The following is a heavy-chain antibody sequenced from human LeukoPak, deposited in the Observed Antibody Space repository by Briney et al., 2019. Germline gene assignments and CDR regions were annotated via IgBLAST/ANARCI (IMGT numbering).Heavy chain of an antibody. CDR1: GFTFSTYA. J-gene: IGHJ4*02. Sequence: AGGSLRLSCAASGFTFSTYAMHWVRQAPGKGLEYVSAISNDGGSTYYADSVKGRFTISRDNPKNTLYLQMGSLRAEDMAVYYCARDYYGSGSYFLDYWGQGALVTVSS. CDR3: ARDYYGSGSYFLDY. V-gene: IGHV3-64*02. D-gene: IGHD3-10*01. CDR2: ISNDGGST.